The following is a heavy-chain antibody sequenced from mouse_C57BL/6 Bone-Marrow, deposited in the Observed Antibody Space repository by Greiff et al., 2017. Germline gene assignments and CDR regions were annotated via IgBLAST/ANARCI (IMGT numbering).Heavy chain of an antibody. V-gene: IGHV1-69*01. J-gene: IGHJ2*01. D-gene: IGHD1-1*01. CDR1: GYTFTSYW. CDR2: IDPSDSYT. Sequence: QLQQSGAELVMPGASVKLSCKASGYTFTSYWMHWVKQRPGQGLEWIGEIDPSDSYTNYNQKFKGKSTLTVDKSSSTAYMQLSSLTSEDSAVYYCARGGLLYFDYWGQGTTLTVSS. CDR3: ARGGLLYFDY.